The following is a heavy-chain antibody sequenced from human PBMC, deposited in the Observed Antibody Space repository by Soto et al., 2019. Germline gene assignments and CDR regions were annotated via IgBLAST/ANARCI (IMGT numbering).Heavy chain of an antibody. J-gene: IGHJ4*02. V-gene: IGHV3-48*01. D-gene: IGHD2-2*01. Sequence: PGGSLRLSCAASGFTVSSYSMNWVRQAPGKGLEWVSYISSSSSTIYYADSVKGRFTISRDNAKNSLYLQMNSLRAEDTAVYYCAKDVVVLVPAAPAGWGQGTLVTVSA. CDR2: ISSSSSTI. CDR3: AKDVVVLVPAAPAG. CDR1: GFTVSSYS.